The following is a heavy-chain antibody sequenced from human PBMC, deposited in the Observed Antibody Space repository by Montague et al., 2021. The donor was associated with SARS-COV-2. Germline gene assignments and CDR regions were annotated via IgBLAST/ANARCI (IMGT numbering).Heavy chain of an antibody. J-gene: IGHJ5*02. D-gene: IGHD3-10*01. CDR2: IYYSGST. CDR1: GGSISSSSNY. V-gene: IGHV4-39*01. CDR3: ARLVWFGELSSENWFDP. Sequence: SETLSLTCTVSGGSISSSSNYWGWIRQPPGKGLDWIVSIYYSGSTYYNSSLKIRVTISVDTSKNQFSLKLNSVTAADTAVYYCARLVWFGELSSENWFDPWGQGTLVTVSS.